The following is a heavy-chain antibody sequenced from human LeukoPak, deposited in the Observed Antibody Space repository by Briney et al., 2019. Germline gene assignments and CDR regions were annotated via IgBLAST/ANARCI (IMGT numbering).Heavy chain of an antibody. J-gene: IGHJ4*02. Sequence: LRLSCAASGFTFSSYSMNWVRQAPGQGLEWIGYIYHSGSTYYNPSLKSRVTLSVDRSKNQFSLKLSSVTAADTAVYYCASRTGATYYFDYWGQGTLVTVSS. CDR3: ASRTGATYYFDY. V-gene: IGHV4-30-2*01. CDR2: IYHSGST. D-gene: IGHD7-27*01. CDR1: GFTFSSYS.